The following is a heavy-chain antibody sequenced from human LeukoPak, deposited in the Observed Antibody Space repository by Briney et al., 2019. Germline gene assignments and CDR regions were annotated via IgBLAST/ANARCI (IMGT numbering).Heavy chain of an antibody. D-gene: IGHD2-15*01. CDR2: IYHSGST. Sequence: SETLSLTCAVSGGSISSSNWWSWVRQPPGKGLEWIGEIYHSGSTNYNPSLKSRVTISVDKSKNQFSLKLSSVTAADTAVYYCARDTFLGYCSGGSCYYYYGMDVWGQGTTVTVSS. CDR3: ARDTFLGYCSGGSCYYYYGMDV. J-gene: IGHJ6*02. V-gene: IGHV4-4*02. CDR1: GGSISSSNW.